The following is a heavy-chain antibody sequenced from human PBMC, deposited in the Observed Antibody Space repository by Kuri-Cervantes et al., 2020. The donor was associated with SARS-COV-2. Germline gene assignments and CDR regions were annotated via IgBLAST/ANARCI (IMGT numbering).Heavy chain of an antibody. V-gene: IGHV3-30*02. Sequence: GGSLRLSCAASGFTFDDYGMSWVRQAPGKGLEWVAFIRYDGSNKYYADSVKGRFTISRDNAKNSLYLQMNSLRAEDTALYYCARDLSYLGMEDYWGQGTLVTVSS. J-gene: IGHJ4*02. CDR2: IRYDGSNK. CDR3: ARDLSYLGMEDY. D-gene: IGHD7-27*01. CDR1: GFTFDDYG.